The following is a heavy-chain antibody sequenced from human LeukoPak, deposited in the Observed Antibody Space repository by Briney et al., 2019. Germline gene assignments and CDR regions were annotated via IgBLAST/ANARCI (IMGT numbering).Heavy chain of an antibody. V-gene: IGHV3-64*01. Sequence: GGSLRLSCVASGFTFSSYAMHWVRQAPGKGLEYVSGISSNGGSTYYANSVKDRFNISRDNSKNTLYLQMGSLRAEDTAVYHCARAGRNDASLGMDVWGQGATVIVSS. CDR2: ISSNGGST. J-gene: IGHJ6*02. CDR1: GFTFSSYA. CDR3: ARAGRNDASLGMDV. D-gene: IGHD1-1*01.